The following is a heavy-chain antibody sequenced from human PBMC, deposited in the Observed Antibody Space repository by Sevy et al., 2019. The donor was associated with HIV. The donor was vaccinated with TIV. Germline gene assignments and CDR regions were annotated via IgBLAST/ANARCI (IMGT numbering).Heavy chain of an antibody. Sequence: GGSLRLSCKASGFIFSRYGVHWVRQAPGKGLEWVAVVSYDGSNTSYADSVKGRFTVSRDNSKNTLYLQMNSLRRDDTAVFYCARFPPQRAFDIWGQGTTVTVSS. V-gene: IGHV3-30*19. J-gene: IGHJ3*02. CDR1: GFIFSRYG. CDR3: ARFPPQRAFDI. CDR2: VSYDGSNT.